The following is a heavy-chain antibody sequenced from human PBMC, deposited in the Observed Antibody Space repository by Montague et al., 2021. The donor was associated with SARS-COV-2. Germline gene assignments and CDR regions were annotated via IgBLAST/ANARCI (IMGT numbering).Heavy chain of an antibody. J-gene: IGHJ3*02. CDR1: GFTFSSYE. Sequence: SLRLSCAASGFTFSSYEVNWVRQAPGKGLEWVSYISSSGSTIYYADSVKGRFTISRDNAKNSLYLQMNSLRAEDTAVYYCARDRGLVWFGPDDAFDIWGQGTMVTVSS. CDR3: ARDRGLVWFGPDDAFDI. D-gene: IGHD3-10*01. V-gene: IGHV3-48*03. CDR2: ISSSGSTI.